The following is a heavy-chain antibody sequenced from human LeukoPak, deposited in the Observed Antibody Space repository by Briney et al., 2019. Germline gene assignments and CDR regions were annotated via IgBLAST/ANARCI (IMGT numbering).Heavy chain of an antibody. Sequence: ASVKVSCKASGYTFTGYYMHWVRQAPGQGLEWMGWINPNSGGTNYAQKFQGRVTMTTDTSTSTAYMEGRSLRSDDTAVYYCAREVGRGFDYWGQGTLVTVSS. J-gene: IGHJ4*02. D-gene: IGHD1-26*01. CDR3: AREVGRGFDY. V-gene: IGHV1-2*02. CDR2: INPNSGGT. CDR1: GYTFTGYY.